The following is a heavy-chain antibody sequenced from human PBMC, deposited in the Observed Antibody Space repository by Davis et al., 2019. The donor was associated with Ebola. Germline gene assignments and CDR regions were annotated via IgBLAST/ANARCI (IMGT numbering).Heavy chain of an antibody. J-gene: IGHJ4*02. V-gene: IGHV3-30*14. Sequence: GESLKIPCTVSGFTFSTYAMHRVRQAPGEGLELVAIISSDGSNKFYADSVKGRFTIFRDNSWNTLYLLMDSLRPEDTAVYYCAREYYQLLLRLEYWGQGTLVTVSS. CDR3: AREYYQLLLRLEY. CDR2: ISSDGSNK. D-gene: IGHD2-2*01. CDR1: GFTFSTYA.